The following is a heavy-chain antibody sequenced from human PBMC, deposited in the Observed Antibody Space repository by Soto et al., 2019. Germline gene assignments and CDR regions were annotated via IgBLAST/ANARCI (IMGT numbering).Heavy chain of an antibody. CDR1: GFSLTTSGVG. J-gene: IGHJ4*02. CDR3: AHTLPPRDADY. V-gene: IGHV2-5*02. Sequence: QITLKESGPTLVKPTQTLTLTCTFSGFSLTTSGVGVGWIRQPPGKALEWLALIYWDDDKRYSPSLKSRLTXTXXTPQNQVVLTMTNMHPVDPATYYCAHTLPPRDADYWGQGSLFTVSS. CDR2: IYWDDDK.